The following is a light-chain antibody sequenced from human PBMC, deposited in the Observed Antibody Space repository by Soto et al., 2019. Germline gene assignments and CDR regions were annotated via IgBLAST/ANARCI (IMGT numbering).Light chain of an antibody. CDR3: VLYMRSGIAV. CDR2: NTN. J-gene: IGLJ2*01. CDR1: SDSVSASHF. V-gene: IGLV8-61*01. Sequence: QAVVTQEPSFSVSPGGTATLTCGLSSDSVSASHFPRWYQQNPGQAPRTLIYNTNTRSSGVPDRFSGSILGNRAALTITGAQADDESDYYCVLYMRSGIAVFGGGTKLTVL.